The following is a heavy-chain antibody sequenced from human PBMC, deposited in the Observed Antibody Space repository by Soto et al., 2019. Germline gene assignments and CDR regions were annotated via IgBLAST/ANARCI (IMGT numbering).Heavy chain of an antibody. D-gene: IGHD5-18*01. CDR2: ISYDGGLQ. Sequence: QAHLVESGGGVVQPGRSLRLSCAASGFTFTSYGMHWVRQAPGTRLEWVAVISYDGGLQHYADSVKGRFTISRDNSKNMVFLQMSRLRAEDTAVYYCVSDRGYGHASVPYSWGQGTLVSVSS. J-gene: IGHJ4*02. CDR1: GFTFTSYG. V-gene: IGHV3-30*03. CDR3: VSDRGYGHASVPYS.